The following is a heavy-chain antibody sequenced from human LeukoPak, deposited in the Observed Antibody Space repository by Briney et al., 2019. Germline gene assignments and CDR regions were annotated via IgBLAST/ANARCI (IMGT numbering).Heavy chain of an antibody. V-gene: IGHV4-34*01. Sequence: SETLSLTCAVYGGSFSGYYWSWIRQPPGKGLEWIGEINHSGSTNYNPSLKSRVTISVDTSKNQFSLKLSSVTAADTAVYYCATYSREGLDYWGQGTLVTVSS. CDR2: INHSGST. CDR1: GGSFSGYY. J-gene: IGHJ4*02. D-gene: IGHD6-13*01. CDR3: ATYSREGLDY.